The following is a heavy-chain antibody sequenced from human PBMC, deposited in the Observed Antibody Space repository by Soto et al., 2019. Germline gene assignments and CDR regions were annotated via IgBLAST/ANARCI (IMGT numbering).Heavy chain of an antibody. CDR2: INQDGGGT. Sequence: PGGSLRLSCVASGFTFISSFMGWVRQAPGKGLEWVANINQDGGGTYYVDSVEGRFTISRDNAKDSLYLQMNSLRGEGTAVYYCARYFRGSGRYFFDYWGQGTLVTVSS. CDR1: GFTFISSF. J-gene: IGHJ4*02. CDR3: ARYFRGSGRYFFDY. V-gene: IGHV3-7*03. D-gene: IGHD6-19*01.